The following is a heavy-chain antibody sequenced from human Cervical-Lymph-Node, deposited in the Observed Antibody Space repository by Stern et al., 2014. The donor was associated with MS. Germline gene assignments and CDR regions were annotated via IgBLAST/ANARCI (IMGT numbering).Heavy chain of an antibody. D-gene: IGHD2-15*01. CDR2: INANNGAT. Sequence: QVQLVQSGAAVTKPGASVKVSCMASGDTLTAFYIYWVRQAPGQGLEWMGWINANNGATEYARTFQGRVTMTRDTSINNVYMEATSLTLNDTAVYYCAKTIRRAASMVVAVTFDGMDVWGQGATVTVSS. CDR3: AKTIRRAASMVVAVTFDGMDV. V-gene: IGHV1-2*02. J-gene: IGHJ6*02. CDR1: GDTLTAFY.